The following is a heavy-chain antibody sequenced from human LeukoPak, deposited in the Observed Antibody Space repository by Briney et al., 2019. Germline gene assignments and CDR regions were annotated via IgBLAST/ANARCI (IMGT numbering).Heavy chain of an antibody. CDR2: ISYSGSNK. Sequence: PGGSLRLSCAASGLIFSIYGMHWVRQAPGKGLEWVSVISYSGSNKYYADSVKGRFTISRDNSKNTLYLQMNSLRADDTAVYYCAKSGPKYYDFWSGADYWGQGTLVTVSS. J-gene: IGHJ4*02. D-gene: IGHD3-3*01. CDR1: GLIFSIYG. CDR3: AKSGPKYYDFWSGADY. V-gene: IGHV3-30*19.